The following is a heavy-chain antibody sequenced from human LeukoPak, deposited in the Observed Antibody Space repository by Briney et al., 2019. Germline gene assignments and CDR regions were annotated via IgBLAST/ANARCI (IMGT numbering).Heavy chain of an antibody. Sequence: MGIIYPGDSDTRYSPSFQGQVTISADKSISTAYLQWSSLKASDTAMYYCARQSGIVGARDYWGQGTLVTVSS. D-gene: IGHD1-26*01. CDR2: IYPGDSDT. V-gene: IGHV5-51*01. J-gene: IGHJ4*02. CDR3: ARQSGIVGARDY.